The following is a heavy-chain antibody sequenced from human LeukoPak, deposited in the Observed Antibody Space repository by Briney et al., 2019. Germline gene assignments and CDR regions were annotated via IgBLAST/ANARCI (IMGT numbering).Heavy chain of an antibody. CDR3: AGTYYYDGSGSTHFDH. J-gene: IGHJ4*02. CDR2: IYYSGST. V-gene: IGHV4-59*04. CDR1: GGSISRYY. Sequence: PSETLSLTCTVSGGSISRYYWSWIRQPPGKGLEWVGTIYYSGSTHTNPSLKSRVTISVDTSKNQFSLKLSSVTAADTAVYYCAGTYYYDGSGSTHFDHWGQGTLVTVSS. D-gene: IGHD3-22*01.